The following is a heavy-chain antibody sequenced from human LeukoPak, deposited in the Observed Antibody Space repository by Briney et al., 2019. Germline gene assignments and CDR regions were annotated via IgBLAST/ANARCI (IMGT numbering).Heavy chain of an antibody. D-gene: IGHD3-3*01. CDR1: GFTFSSYA. CDR2: ISGSGGST. V-gene: IGHV3-23*01. CDR3: AKGLSGFLEWLLYDY. J-gene: IGHJ4*02. Sequence: GGSLRLSCAASGFTFSSYAMSWVRQAPGKGLEWVSAISGSGGSTYYADSVKGRFTISRDNSKNTLYLQMNSLRAKDTAVYYCAKGLSGFLEWLLYDYWGQGTLVTVSS.